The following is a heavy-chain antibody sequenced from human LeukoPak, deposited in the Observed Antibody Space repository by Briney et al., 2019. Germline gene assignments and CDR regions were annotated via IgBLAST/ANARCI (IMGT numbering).Heavy chain of an antibody. CDR1: GGSFYGGTYY. CDR3: ARHDGPMARTEAYFQQ. D-gene: IGHD5-24*01. V-gene: IGHV4-39*01. J-gene: IGHJ1*01. Sequence: SETLSLTCSVFGGSFYGGTYYWGWFRQPPGKRLEWIGSIYYSRSAYHNPSLKSRVTISIDTSKNLVFLRLRSVAAADTAVYYCARHDGPMARTEAYFQQWGQGTPVTVSS. CDR2: IYYSRSA.